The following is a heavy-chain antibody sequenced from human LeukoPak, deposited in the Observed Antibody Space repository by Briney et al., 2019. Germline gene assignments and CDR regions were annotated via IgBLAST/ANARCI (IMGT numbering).Heavy chain of an antibody. V-gene: IGHV3-33*01. CDR1: GFTFGGYG. CDR2: IAYDGSRA. CDR3: TRYNNDHFDY. Sequence: GGSLRLSCAGSGFTFGGYGMHWFRQPPGKGLEWVAVIAYDGSRAFYADSVKGRFTISRDNSKNTMSVQMDDLRAEDTAVYYCTRYNNDHFDYWGQGTLVTVSS. D-gene: IGHD1-14*01. J-gene: IGHJ4*02.